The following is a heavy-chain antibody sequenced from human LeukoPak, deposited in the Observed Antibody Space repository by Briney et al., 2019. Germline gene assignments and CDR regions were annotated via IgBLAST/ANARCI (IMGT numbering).Heavy chain of an antibody. V-gene: IGHV5-51*01. J-gene: IGHJ4*02. CDR2: IYPGDSDT. CDR1: GYSFTSYW. CDR3: ARIDFDRIAPQGSFDY. D-gene: IGHD6-6*01. Sequence: GESLKISCKGSGYSFTSYWIGWVRQMPGKGLEWMGIIYPGDSDTRYSPSFQGQVTISADKSISTAYLQWSSLKASDTAMYYCARIDFDRIAPQGSFDYWGQGTLVTVSS.